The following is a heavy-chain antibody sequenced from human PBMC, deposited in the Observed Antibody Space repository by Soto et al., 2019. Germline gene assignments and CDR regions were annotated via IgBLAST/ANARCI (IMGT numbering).Heavy chain of an antibody. V-gene: IGHV1-8*01. CDR1: GYTFTSYD. J-gene: IGHJ4*02. D-gene: IGHD3-16*01. CDR3: ARGPPKGGFDY. CDR2: MSSSSGHT. Sequence: QVQLVQSGAEGKEPGASVKVSCKASGYTFTSYDFNWVRQATGQGPEWMGWMSSSSGHTGYAQKYQGKVTMTRDTSIRPAYRELSRLRLQHTAVYYCARGPPKGGFDYWGKGGLVTVSS.